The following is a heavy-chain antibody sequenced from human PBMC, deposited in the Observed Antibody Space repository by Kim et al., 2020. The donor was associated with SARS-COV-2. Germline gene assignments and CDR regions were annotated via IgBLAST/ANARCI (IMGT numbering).Heavy chain of an antibody. V-gene: IGHV3-30-3*02. D-gene: IGHD6-25*01. CDR3: AKKGGSKRSGGVDP. Sequence: ADSVTGGFTISRDNSKNTLSLQMNSLRTDDTAVYYCAKKGGSKRSGGVDPWGQGTLVTVSS. J-gene: IGHJ5*02.